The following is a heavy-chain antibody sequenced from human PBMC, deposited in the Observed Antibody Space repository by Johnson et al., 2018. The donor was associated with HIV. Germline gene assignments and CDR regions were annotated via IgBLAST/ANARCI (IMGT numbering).Heavy chain of an antibody. D-gene: IGHD6-25*01. CDR3: AKDKRQTAIPQRAFDI. J-gene: IGHJ3*02. CDR2: ISYDGSNK. CDR1: GFTFSSYA. V-gene: IGHV3-30-3*01. Sequence: MLLVESGGGLVQPGGSLRLSCAASGFTFSSYAMHWVRQAPGKGLEWVAVISYDGSNKYYADSVKGRFTISRDNSKNTLYLQMNSLRAEDTAVYYCAKDKRQTAIPQRAFDICGQGTMVTVSS.